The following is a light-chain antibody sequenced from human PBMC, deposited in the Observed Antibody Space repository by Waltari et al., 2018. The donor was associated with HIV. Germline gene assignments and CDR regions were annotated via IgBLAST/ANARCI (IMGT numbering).Light chain of an antibody. J-gene: IGKJ2*01. CDR2: AAS. CDR1: QDIRSY. Sequence: DIQMTQSPSSLSASIGDRVTITCRASQDIRSYLNWYQQRAGKAPKLLIFAASSLHGGVPSRFSGGGSGTEFTLTISSLQPEDFATYYCQHSYNLGTFGQGTKLEI. CDR3: QHSYNLGT. V-gene: IGKV1-39*01.